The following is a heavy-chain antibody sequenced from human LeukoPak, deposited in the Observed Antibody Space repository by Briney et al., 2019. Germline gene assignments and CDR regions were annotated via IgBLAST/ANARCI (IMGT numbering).Heavy chain of an antibody. J-gene: IGHJ6*03. CDR2: IRYDGSNK. Sequence: GGSLRLSCAASGFTFSSYGMHWVRQAPGKGLEWVAFIRYDGSNKYYADSVKGRFTISRDNSKNTLYLQMNSLRAEDTAVYYCAKGPYYYYYMDVWGKGTTVTVSS. CDR3: AKGPYYYYYMDV. V-gene: IGHV3-30*02. CDR1: GFTFSSYG.